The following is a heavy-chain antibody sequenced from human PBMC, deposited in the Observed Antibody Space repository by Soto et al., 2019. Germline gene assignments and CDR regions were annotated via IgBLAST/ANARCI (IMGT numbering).Heavy chain of an antibody. J-gene: IGHJ6*03. CDR2: ISAFNGNT. D-gene: IGHD6-19*01. V-gene: IGHV1-18*01. Sequence: QDQLVQSGAEVKKPGASVTVSCKASGYSFTNYGVTWVRQAPGQGLEWMGWISAFNGNTHYAQNLQGRVTMPTDASTSTAYMELRSLRSDDTAVYYCARDRGVAPPVAVNTHYYYYMDVWGKGTTVTVSS. CDR1: GYSFTNYG. CDR3: ARDRGVAPPVAVNTHYYYYMDV.